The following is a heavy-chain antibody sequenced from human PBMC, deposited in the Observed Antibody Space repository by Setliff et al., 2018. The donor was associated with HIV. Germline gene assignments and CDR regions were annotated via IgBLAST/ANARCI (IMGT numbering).Heavy chain of an antibody. CDR3: AREFTHESANWFLDY. J-gene: IGHJ4*02. Sequence: ASVKVSCKASADTFTNCLINWVRQAPGQGLEWMGWINPNSGGTNYAQKFQGWVTMTRDTSISTAYMELSRLRSDDTAVYYCAREFTHESANWFLDYWGQGTLVTVSS. D-gene: IGHD7-27*01. CDR1: ADTFTNCL. CDR2: INPNSGGT. V-gene: IGHV1-2*04.